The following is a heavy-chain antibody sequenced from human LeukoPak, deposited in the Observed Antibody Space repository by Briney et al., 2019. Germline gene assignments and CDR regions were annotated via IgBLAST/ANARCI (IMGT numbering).Heavy chain of an antibody. J-gene: IGHJ4*02. CDR1: GFTVSSNY. Sequence: GGSLRLSCAASGFTVSSNYMSWVRQAPGKGLEWVSVIYSGGSTYYADSVKGRFTISRDNSKNTLYLQMNSLRAEDTAVYYCALPASGNYYGSGSYDYWGQGTLVTVSS. CDR2: IYSGGST. D-gene: IGHD3-10*01. V-gene: IGHV3-66*01. CDR3: ALPASGNYYGSGSYDY.